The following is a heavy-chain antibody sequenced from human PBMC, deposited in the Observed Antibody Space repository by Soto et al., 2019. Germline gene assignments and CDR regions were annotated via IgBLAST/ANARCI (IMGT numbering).Heavy chain of an antibody. V-gene: IGHV4-4*07. Sequence: SETLSLTCTVSGDSFSNYYCNWVRKSAGKGLEWIGRIYPTGSTTYNPSLKSRLTMSVDTSKNQFSLRLTSMTAADTAVYYCATGRSEVVPGAMDTWGQGTLVTVSA. CDR2: IYPTGST. CDR1: GDSFSNYY. CDR3: ATGRSEVVPGAMDT. J-gene: IGHJ5*02. D-gene: IGHD2-2*01.